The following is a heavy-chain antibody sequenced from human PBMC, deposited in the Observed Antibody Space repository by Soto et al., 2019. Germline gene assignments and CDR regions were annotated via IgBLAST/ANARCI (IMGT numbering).Heavy chain of an antibody. V-gene: IGHV4-34*01. CDR3: ARGWGRIFDY. CDR1: GGSFSGYY. J-gene: IGHJ4*02. Sequence: QVQLQQWGAGLLKPSESLSLTCAVYGGSFSGYYWSWIGQPPGKGLEWIGEINHSRSTNYNPSLTGRGTISVDTSKNQFALKLSSVTAAGTAVYYCARGWGRIFDYWGQGTLVTVSS. CDR2: INHSRST. D-gene: IGHD7-27*01.